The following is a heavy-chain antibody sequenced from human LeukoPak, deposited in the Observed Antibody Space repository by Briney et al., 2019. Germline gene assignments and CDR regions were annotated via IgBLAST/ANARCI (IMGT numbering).Heavy chain of an antibody. Sequence: PSETLSLTCTVSGGSISSSSYYWGWIRQPPGKGLEWIGSIYYSGSTYYNPSLKSRVTISVDTSKNQFSLKLSSVTAADTAVYYCARDQRKESSGYGYWGQGTLVTVSS. V-gene: IGHV4-39*07. CDR2: IYYSGST. CDR3: ARDQRKESSGYGY. D-gene: IGHD5-12*01. J-gene: IGHJ4*02. CDR1: GGSISSSSYY.